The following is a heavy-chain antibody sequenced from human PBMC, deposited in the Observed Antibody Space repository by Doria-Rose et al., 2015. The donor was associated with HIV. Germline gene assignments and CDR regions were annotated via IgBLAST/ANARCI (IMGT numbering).Heavy chain of an antibody. Sequence: SQTLSLTCTVSGGSISSGSYYWSWIRQPAGKGLEWIGRIYTSGSTNYNPSLKSRVTISVDTSTNHFSLKLSSVAAADTAVYYCARDPYYYDSSGPLWGQGTLVTVSS. CDR2: IYTSGST. D-gene: IGHD3-22*01. J-gene: IGHJ4*02. V-gene: IGHV4-61*02. CDR3: ARDPYYYDSSGPL. CDR1: GGSISSGSYY.